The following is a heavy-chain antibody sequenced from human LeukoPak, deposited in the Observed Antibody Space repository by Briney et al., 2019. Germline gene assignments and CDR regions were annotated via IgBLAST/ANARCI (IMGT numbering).Heavy chain of an antibody. CDR3: ARDGGWYRDY. V-gene: IGHV3-7*01. Sequence: GGSLRLSCAASGLTFRNFWMCWVRQAPGKGLEWAATIKQDGSERNYVDSVKGRFTISRDNAKNSLYLQMNSLRAEDTAVYYCARDGGWYRDYWGQGTLVTVSS. D-gene: IGHD6-19*01. CDR1: GLTFRNFW. CDR2: IKQDGSER. J-gene: IGHJ4*02.